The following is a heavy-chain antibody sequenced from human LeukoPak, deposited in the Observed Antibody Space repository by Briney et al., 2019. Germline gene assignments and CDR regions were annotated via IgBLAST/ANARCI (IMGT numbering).Heavy chain of an antibody. CDR1: GFTFSSYA. CDR2: ISGSGGST. V-gene: IGHV3-23*01. Sequence: PGGSLRLSCAASGFTFSSYAMSWVRQAPGKGLEWASAISGSGGSTYYADSVKGRFTISRDNSKNTLYLQMNSLRAEDTAVYYCAKEPKRYFDWPDGYFDYWGQGTLVTVSS. CDR3: AKEPKRYFDWPDGYFDY. D-gene: IGHD3-9*01. J-gene: IGHJ4*02.